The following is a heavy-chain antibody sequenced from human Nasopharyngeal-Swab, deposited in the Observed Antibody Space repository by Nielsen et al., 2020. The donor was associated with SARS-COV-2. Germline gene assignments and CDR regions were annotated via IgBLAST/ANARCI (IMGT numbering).Heavy chain of an antibody. Sequence: SETLSLTCAVYGGSLSGYYWSWIRQPPGKGLEWIGEINHSGSINYNPSLKSRVTISVDTSKNQFSLKLSSVTAADTALYYCVRDEHYYGSGGCFDYWGQGTLITVSS. CDR1: GGSLSGYY. V-gene: IGHV4-34*01. CDR3: VRDEHYYGSGGCFDY. CDR2: INHSGSI. J-gene: IGHJ4*02. D-gene: IGHD3-10*01.